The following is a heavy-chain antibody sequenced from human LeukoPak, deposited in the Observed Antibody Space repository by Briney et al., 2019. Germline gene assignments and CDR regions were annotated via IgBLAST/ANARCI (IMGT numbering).Heavy chain of an antibody. CDR3: ARGPNYYGSANFALDV. D-gene: IGHD3-10*01. CDR2: IYSGGST. V-gene: IGHV3-53*01. Sequence: GGSLRLSCAASGFTVSSNDMSWVRQAPGKGLEWVSVIYSGGSTFYADSVKGRFTISRDNSKNTLYLQMNSLRAEDTAVYYCARGPNYYGSANFALDVWGQGTTVTVSS. CDR1: GFTVSSND. J-gene: IGHJ6*02.